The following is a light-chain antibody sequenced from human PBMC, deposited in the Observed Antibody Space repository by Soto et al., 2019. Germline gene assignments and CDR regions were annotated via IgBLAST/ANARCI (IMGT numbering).Light chain of an antibody. CDR1: QGIGTL. J-gene: IGKJ4*01. CDR3: LQHAGYPFT. CDR2: ATS. V-gene: IGKV1-17*03. Sequence: DIQLTQSPSAMSASVGDRVTITCRASQGIGTLLTWFQQKPGRVPKRLIYATSSLQNGVPTRFSGTGSGTEFPLTISSLQPEDFATYYCLQHAGYPFTFGGGTKVEIK.